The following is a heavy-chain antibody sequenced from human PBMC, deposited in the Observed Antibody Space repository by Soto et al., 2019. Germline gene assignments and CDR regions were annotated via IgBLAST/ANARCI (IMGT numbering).Heavy chain of an antibody. CDR3: AKDGLRSERPFLATRGSRTSDL. D-gene: IGHD3-3*01. CDR2: LSYSGST. J-gene: IGHJ2*01. Sequence: CCVIIHKTPGKGLEWMGSLSYSGSTHYSPSLKSRVTISMDTSKNQFYLKLSSVTASDTAMYFRAKDGLRSERPFLATRGSRTSDL. CDR1: C. V-gene: IGHV4-39*02.